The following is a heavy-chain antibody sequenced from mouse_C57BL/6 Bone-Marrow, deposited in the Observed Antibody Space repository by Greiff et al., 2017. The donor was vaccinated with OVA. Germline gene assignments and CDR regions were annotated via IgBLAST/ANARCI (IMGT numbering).Heavy chain of an antibody. CDR3: AREGDYAGDYFDD. Sequence: EVQLQQSGPELVKPGASVKISCKASGYTFTDYYMNWVKQSHGKSLEWIGDINPNNGGTSYNQKFKGKATLTVDKSSSTAYMELRSLTSEDSAVYYCAREGDYAGDYFDDWGQGTTLTVSS. D-gene: IGHD2-4*01. CDR2: INPNNGGT. CDR1: GYTFTDYY. J-gene: IGHJ2*01. V-gene: IGHV1-26*01.